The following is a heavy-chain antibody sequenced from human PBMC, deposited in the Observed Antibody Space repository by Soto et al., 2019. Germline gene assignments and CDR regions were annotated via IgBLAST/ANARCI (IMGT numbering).Heavy chain of an antibody. D-gene: IGHD3-9*01. CDR3: ARDQEIYDILTGYSNYYDGMDV. CDR1: GFTFSSYE. Sequence: EVQLVESGGGLVQPGGSLRLSCAASGFTFSSYEMNWVRQAPGKGLEWVSYISSSGSTIYYADSVKGRCTISRDNAKNSLYLQMNSLRAEDTAVYYCARDQEIYDILTGYSNYYDGMDVWGQGTTVTVSS. V-gene: IGHV3-48*03. J-gene: IGHJ6*02. CDR2: ISSSGSTI.